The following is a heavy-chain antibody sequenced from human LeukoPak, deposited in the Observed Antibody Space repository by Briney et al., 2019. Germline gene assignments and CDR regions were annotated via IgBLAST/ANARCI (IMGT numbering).Heavy chain of an antibody. Sequence: SETLSLTCTVSGGSIGTSYWSWIRQPAGKGLEWIGYVSYSGNTNYNPSLKSRVTVSVDSSKNQFSLKLSSVTAADTAVYYCASQLYTSISPIDYSAQGTLVTVSS. V-gene: IGHV4-59*08. D-gene: IGHD5-18*01. CDR2: VSYSGNT. J-gene: IGHJ4*02. CDR1: GGSIGTSY. CDR3: ASQLYTSISPIDY.